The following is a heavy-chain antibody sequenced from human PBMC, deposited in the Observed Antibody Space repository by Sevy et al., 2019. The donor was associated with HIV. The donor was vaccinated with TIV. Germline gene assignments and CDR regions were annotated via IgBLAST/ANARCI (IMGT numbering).Heavy chain of an antibody. D-gene: IGHD3-9*01. J-gene: IGHJ6*02. V-gene: IGHV3-30*03. Sequence: GGYLRLSCAASGFSFSSYGMHWVRQAPGKGLEWVAVISYQGRNEFYGDSVKGRFTISRDNSKKTLYLQVNSLRAEDTAVYYCARDFTGFNGMDVWGQGTMVTVSS. CDR1: GFSFSSYG. CDR3: ARDFTGFNGMDV. CDR2: ISYQGRNE.